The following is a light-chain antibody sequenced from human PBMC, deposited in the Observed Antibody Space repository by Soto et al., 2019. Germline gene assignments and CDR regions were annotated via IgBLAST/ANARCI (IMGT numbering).Light chain of an antibody. CDR2: GTS. J-gene: IGKJ5*01. V-gene: IGKV3D-15*01. CDR3: QQYNNWPIT. Sequence: EIVMTQSPATLSVSPGERATLSCRASQSVSSNFAWYQQKPGQAPMLLIYGTSTRATGIPARFSGSGSGTEFTLTISSLQSEYFAVYYCQQYNNWPITFGQGTLLEI. CDR1: QSVSSN.